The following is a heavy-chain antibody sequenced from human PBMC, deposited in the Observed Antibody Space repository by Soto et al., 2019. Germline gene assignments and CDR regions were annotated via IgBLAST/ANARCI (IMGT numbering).Heavy chain of an antibody. V-gene: IGHV3-74*01. CDR3: ASDLSGRADV. D-gene: IGHD3-10*01. CDR2: MNEDGGTT. CDR1: GFTFSSYW. Sequence: PGGSLRLSCAASGFTFSSYWMHWVRQPPGKGLVWVSRMNEDGGTTDYADFVKGRFTISRDNAKNTLYLQMNSLRVEDTAVYYCASDLSGRADVWGQGTTVTVSS. J-gene: IGHJ6*02.